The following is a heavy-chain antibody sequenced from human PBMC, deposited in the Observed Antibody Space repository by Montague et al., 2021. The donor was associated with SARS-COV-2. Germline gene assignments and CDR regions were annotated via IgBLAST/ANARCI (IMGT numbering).Heavy chain of an antibody. CDR1: GFTFSSYA. CDR2: ISSSGSII. J-gene: IGHJ4*02. Sequence: SLSLSCAASGFTFSSYAMHWVRQAPGKGLEWVSYISSSGSIIYYADSVKGRFTISRDNAKNSLYLQMNSLRAEDTAVYYCARGALWVVVVITAPLNFDYWGQGTLVTVSS. D-gene: IGHD3-22*01. CDR3: ARGALWVVVVITAPLNFDY. V-gene: IGHV3-48*03.